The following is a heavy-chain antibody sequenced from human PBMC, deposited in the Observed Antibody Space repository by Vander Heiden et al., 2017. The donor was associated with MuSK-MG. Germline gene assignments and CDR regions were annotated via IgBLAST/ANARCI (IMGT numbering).Heavy chain of an antibody. CDR1: GFTFSSYS. V-gene: IGHV3-48*04. Sequence: EVQLVESGGGLVQPGGSLRLSCAASGFTFSSYSMNWVRQAPGKGLEWVSYISSSSSTIYYADSVKGRFTISRDNAKNSLYLQMNSLRAEDTAVYYCARDSGFGYDSSGLELYFQHWGQGTLVTVSS. CDR3: ARDSGFGYDSSGLELYFQH. J-gene: IGHJ1*01. D-gene: IGHD3-22*01. CDR2: ISSSSSTI.